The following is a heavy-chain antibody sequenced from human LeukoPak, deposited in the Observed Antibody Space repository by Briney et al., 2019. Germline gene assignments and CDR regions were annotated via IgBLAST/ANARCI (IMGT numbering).Heavy chain of an antibody. CDR1: GFTFSSYA. J-gene: IGHJ3*01. CDR3: AKGRTEYAYTSDALDV. D-gene: IGHD2-2*02. V-gene: IGHV3-23*01. Sequence: AGGSLRLSCAASGFTFSSYAMNWVRQAPGKGLEWVSVITGSGGITYYADSVKGRFTISRDNSKNTLYLQMNSLRVEDTAVYYCAKGRTEYAYTSDALDVWGHGTIITVSS. CDR2: ITGSGGIT.